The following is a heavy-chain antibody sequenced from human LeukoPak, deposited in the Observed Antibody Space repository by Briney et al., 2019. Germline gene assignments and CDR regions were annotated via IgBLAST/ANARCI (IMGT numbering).Heavy chain of an antibody. CDR3: ARETRVRWTDY. V-gene: IGHV3-48*03. CDR2: ISSSGTTI. J-gene: IGHJ4*02. CDR1: GFTFSSYE. Sequence: GGSLRLSCAASGFTFSSYEMNWVRQAPGKGLEWLSYISSSGTTIYYADSVKGRCTISRDNAKNSLYLQMNSLRAEDTAVYYCARETRVRWTDYWGQGILVTVSS. D-gene: IGHD5-24*01.